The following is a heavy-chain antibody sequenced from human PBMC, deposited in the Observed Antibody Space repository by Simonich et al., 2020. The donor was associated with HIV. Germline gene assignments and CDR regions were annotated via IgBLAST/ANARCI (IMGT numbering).Heavy chain of an antibody. J-gene: IGHJ6*03. V-gene: IGHV4-34*01. D-gene: IGHD3-3*01. Sequence: QVQLQQWGAGLLKPSETLFLTCAVYGGSFSNYYWTWIRQPPGKGLEWVGEIYHSGNTNYNVALRSRVTISADTSKNQFSLKLSSVTAADTAVYYCAAGNGLLRFLEWDGTYMDVWGKGTTVTVSS. CDR3: AAGNGLLRFLEWDGTYMDV. CDR2: IYHSGNT. CDR1: GGSFSNYY.